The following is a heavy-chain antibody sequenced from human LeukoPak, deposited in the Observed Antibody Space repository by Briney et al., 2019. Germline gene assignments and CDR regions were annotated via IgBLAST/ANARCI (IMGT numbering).Heavy chain of an antibody. V-gene: IGHV4-59*08. J-gene: IGHJ4*02. CDR1: GRCISRYL. CDR3: AIHYDSGSYPLDF. CDR2: IYSSGST. Sequence: PSETLSLTCTLYGRCISRYLWNWIRQPPGKGLEWIGHIYSSGSTTYTPSLQGRVTISLDTSKNQFSLKLSSVTAADTAVYYCAIHYDSGSYPLDFWGQGTLVTVSS. D-gene: IGHD3-10*01.